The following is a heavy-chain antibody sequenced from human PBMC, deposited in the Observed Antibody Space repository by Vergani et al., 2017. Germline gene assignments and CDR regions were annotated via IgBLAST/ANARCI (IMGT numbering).Heavy chain of an antibody. D-gene: IGHD6-6*01. CDR3: AKDGIAARSASDLDWFDP. CDR1: GFTFDDYA. Sequence: EVQLVESGGGLVKPGRSLRLSCAASGFTFDDYAMHWVRQAPGKGLEWVSGISWNSGRIGYADSVKGRFTISRDTAKNSLYLKMNSLRAEDTALYYCAKDGIAARSASDLDWFDPWGQGTLVTVSS. J-gene: IGHJ5*02. V-gene: IGHV3-9*01. CDR2: ISWNSGRI.